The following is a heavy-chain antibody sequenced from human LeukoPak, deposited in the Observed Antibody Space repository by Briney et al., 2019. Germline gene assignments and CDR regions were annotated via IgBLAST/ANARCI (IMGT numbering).Heavy chain of an antibody. D-gene: IGHD2-15*01. CDR3: ARQEYCSGGSCYTWFDP. Sequence: GESLKISCKDSGYSLSSYWIAWVRQMPGKGLEYIGIIYPGDSDIRYSPSFQGLVTISADKSISTAYLQWSSLKASDTAMYYCARQEYCSGGSCYTWFDPWGQGTLVTVSS. CDR1: GYSLSSYW. CDR2: IYPGDSDI. V-gene: IGHV5-51*01. J-gene: IGHJ5*02.